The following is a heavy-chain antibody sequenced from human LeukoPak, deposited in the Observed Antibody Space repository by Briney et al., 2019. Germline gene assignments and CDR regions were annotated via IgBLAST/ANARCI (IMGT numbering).Heavy chain of an antibody. CDR3: NRDHLFYSCDFDLDV. V-gene: IGHV3-38-3*01. J-gene: IGHJ6*02. CDR2: NRDGDT. Sequence: GGSLRLSCTASGFTVGVNEMRWVRQAPGRGLERVSFNRDGDTYHADSRKGRLTISRDNSKITLHVHKKRLRGEDTAVYYFNRDHLFYSCDFDLDVWGQGTTVTVSS. D-gene: IGHD2-21*01. CDR1: GFTVGVNE.